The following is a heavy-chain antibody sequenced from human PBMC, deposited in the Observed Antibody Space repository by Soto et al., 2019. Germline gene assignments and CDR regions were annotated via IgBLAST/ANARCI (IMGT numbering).Heavy chain of an antibody. CDR3: ARATYYYDSSGDADI. CDR2: IYYSGST. CDR1: GGSISSGGYY. Sequence: SETLSLTCTVSGGSISSGGYYWSWIRQHPGKGLEWIGYIYYSGSTYYNPSLKSRVTISVYTSKNQFSLKLSSVTAADTAVYYCARATYYYDSSGDADIWGQGTMVTVSS. V-gene: IGHV4-31*03. D-gene: IGHD3-22*01. J-gene: IGHJ3*02.